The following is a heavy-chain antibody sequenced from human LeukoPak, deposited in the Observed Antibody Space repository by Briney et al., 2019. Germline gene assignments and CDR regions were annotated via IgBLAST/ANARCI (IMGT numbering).Heavy chain of an antibody. CDR2: ISYDGSNK. CDR3: AKVYDFWSGYADHFDY. J-gene: IGHJ4*02. CDR1: GFTFSSYA. D-gene: IGHD3-3*01. V-gene: IGHV3-30-3*01. Sequence: PGGSLRLSCAASGFTFSSYAMHWVRQAPGKGLEWVAVISYDGSNKYYADSVKGRFTISRDNSKNTLYLQMNSLRAEDTAVYFCAKVYDFWSGYADHFDYWGQGTLVTVSS.